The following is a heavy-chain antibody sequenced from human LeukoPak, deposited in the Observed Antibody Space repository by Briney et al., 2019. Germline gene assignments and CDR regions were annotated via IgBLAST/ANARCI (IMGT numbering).Heavy chain of an antibody. CDR3: ARDPARRIVVVTVWFDP. CDR1: GYTFTSYG. V-gene: IGHV1-2*02. J-gene: IGHJ5*02. D-gene: IGHD2-21*02. Sequence: ASVKVSCKASGYTFTSYGISWVRQAPGQGLEWMGWINPNSGGTNYAQKFQGRVTMTRDTSISTAYMELSRLRSDDTAVYYCARDPARRIVVVTVWFDPWGQGTLVTVSS. CDR2: INPNSGGT.